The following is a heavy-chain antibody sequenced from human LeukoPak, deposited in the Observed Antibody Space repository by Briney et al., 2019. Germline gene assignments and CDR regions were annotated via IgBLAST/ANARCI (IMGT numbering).Heavy chain of an antibody. CDR3: ARDFDYYDSSGYYAYFQH. J-gene: IGHJ1*01. Sequence: GGSLRLSCAASGFTFSSYSMNWVRQAPGKGLEWVSSISSSSSYIYYADSVKGRFTISRDNAKNSLYLQMNSLRAEDTAVNYCARDFDYYDSSGYYAYFQHWGQGTLVTVSS. D-gene: IGHD3-22*01. CDR2: ISSSSSYI. V-gene: IGHV3-21*01. CDR1: GFTFSSYS.